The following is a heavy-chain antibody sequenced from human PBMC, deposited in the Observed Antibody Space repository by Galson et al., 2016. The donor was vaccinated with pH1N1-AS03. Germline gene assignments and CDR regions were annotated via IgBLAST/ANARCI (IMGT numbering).Heavy chain of an antibody. D-gene: IGHD4/OR15-4a*01. CDR1: GFTFSSYA. CDR2: ISGNGFST. V-gene: IGHV3-64*01. Sequence: SLRLSCAVGGFTFSSYAMFWLRQAPGKGLEYVSAISGNGFSTYYANSVKDRFTVSRDNSKNTLYRQMGSLRVEDMAVYYCARGPVSYANYWFPPPDYWGQGALVTVSS. J-gene: IGHJ4*02. CDR3: ARGPVSYANYWFPPPDY.